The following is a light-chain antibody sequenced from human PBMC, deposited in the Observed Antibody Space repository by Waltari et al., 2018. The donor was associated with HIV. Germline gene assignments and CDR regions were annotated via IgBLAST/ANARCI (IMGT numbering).Light chain of an antibody. V-gene: IGKV3D-20*01. Sequence: EIVLTQSPGTLSLSPGERATLSCGASQSVRSSYLAWYQKKPGLAPRLLIYDASSRATGIPDRFSGSWSGTHFTLTISRVEPEDFAVYYCQQYGSTPPYTFGPGTKLEIK. CDR3: QQYGSTPPYT. J-gene: IGKJ2*01. CDR1: QSVRSSY. CDR2: DAS.